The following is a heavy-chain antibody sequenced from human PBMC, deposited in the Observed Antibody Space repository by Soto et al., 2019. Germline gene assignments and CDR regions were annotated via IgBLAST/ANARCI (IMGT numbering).Heavy chain of an antibody. V-gene: IGHV3-33*01. CDR1: GFTFSSYG. Sequence: QVQLVESGGGVVQPGRSLRLSCAASGFTFSSYGMHWVRQAPGKGLEWVAVIWYDGSNKYYADSVKGRFTISRDNSKNPLNWKLTSRGAEDRAVYYWGGDRGIRCFDYWGREPWSPSPQ. J-gene: IGHJ4*02. D-gene: IGHD3-16*01. CDR3: GGDRGIRCFDY. CDR2: IWYDGSNK.